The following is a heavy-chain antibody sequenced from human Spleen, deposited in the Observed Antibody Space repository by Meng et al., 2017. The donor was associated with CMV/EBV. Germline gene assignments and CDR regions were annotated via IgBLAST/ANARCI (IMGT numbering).Heavy chain of an antibody. D-gene: IGHD5-18*01. Sequence: GESLKISCAASGFTFSSYWMHWVRQAPGKGLVWVSRINSDGSSTSYADSVKGRFTISRDNSKNTVYLQMHSLREDDTAVYYCARETARAFDFWGQGTMVTVSS. CDR3: ARETARAFDF. V-gene: IGHV3-74*01. J-gene: IGHJ3*01. CDR1: GFTFSSYW. CDR2: INSDGSST.